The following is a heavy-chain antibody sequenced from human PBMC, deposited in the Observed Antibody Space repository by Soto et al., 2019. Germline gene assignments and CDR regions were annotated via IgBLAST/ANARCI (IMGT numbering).Heavy chain of an antibody. J-gene: IGHJ3*02. CDR2: IYYSGST. CDR1: GGSISSSSYY. Sequence: SETLSLTCTVSGGSISSSSYYWGWIRQPPGKGLEWIGSIYYSGSTYYNPSLKSRVTISVDTSKNQFYLKLSSVTAADTAVYYCAGLGCSGGSCYSRQDAFDIWGQGTMVT. D-gene: IGHD2-15*01. CDR3: AGLGCSGGSCYSRQDAFDI. V-gene: IGHV4-39*01.